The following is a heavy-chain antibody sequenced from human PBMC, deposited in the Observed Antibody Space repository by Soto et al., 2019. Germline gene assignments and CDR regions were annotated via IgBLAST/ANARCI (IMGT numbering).Heavy chain of an antibody. CDR3: ARDSPWGSCNAFDI. J-gene: IGHJ3*02. Sequence: QVQLVESGGGVVQPGRSLRLSCAASGFTFSSYGMHWVRQAPGKGLEWVAVIWYDGSNKYYADSVKGRFTISRDNSKNTLYLQMNSLRAEDTAVYYCARDSPWGSCNAFDIWGQGTMVTVSS. CDR2: IWYDGSNK. D-gene: IGHD3-16*01. V-gene: IGHV3-33*01. CDR1: GFTFSSYG.